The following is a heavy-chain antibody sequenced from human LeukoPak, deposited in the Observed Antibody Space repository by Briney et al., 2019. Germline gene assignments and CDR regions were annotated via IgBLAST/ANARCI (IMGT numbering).Heavy chain of an antibody. CDR3: ARGTPLGYCSGGSCRAAASYYYGMDV. D-gene: IGHD2-15*01. CDR2: INPSGGST. CDR1: GYTFTSYY. Sequence: GASVKVSCKASGYTFTSYYMHWVRQAPGQGLEWMGIINPSGGSTSYAQKFQGRVTMTRDTSTSTVYMELSSLRSEDTAVYYCARGTPLGYCSGGSCRAAASYYYGMDVWGQGTTVTVSS. V-gene: IGHV1-46*01. J-gene: IGHJ6*02.